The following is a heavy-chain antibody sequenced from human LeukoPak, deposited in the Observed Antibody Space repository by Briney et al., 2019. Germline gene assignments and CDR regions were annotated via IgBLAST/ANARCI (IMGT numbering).Heavy chain of an antibody. CDR2: IYSGGST. CDR3: ARMGVTAAFTDWFDP. V-gene: IGHV3-53*01. D-gene: IGHD6-13*01. Sequence: GGSLRLSCAASGFTVSSNYMSWVREAPGRGLEWGSVIYSGGSTYYADSVKGRLTISRDNSKNTLYLQMNSLRAEDTAVYYCARMGVTAAFTDWFDPWGQGALVTVSS. J-gene: IGHJ5*02. CDR1: GFTVSSNY.